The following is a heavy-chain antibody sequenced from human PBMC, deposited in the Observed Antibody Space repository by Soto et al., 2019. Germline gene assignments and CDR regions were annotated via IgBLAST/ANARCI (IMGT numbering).Heavy chain of an antibody. CDR1: GVSVANNY. D-gene: IGHD2-2*01. Sequence: EVQVVESGGGLVQPGGSLRLSWAASGVSVANNYMNWVRQAPGKGLEWVSIIDIGGNTYYADSVKDRFTISRDNSRNTLYLHMDSLRAEDTAVYYCARGRGSTGYLGREHYFDYWGQGTLVTVSP. J-gene: IGHJ4*02. V-gene: IGHV3-66*01. CDR3: ARGRGSTGYLGREHYFDY. CDR2: IDIGGNT.